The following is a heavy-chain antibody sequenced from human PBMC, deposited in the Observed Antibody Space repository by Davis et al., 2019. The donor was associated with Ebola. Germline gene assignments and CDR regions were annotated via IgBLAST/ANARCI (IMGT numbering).Heavy chain of an antibody. CDR1: GFSFSNAW. Sequence: GESLKISCAVSGFSFSNAWMSWVRQAPGKGPEWVGRIRSKTDGGTTDYAAPVNGRFTISRDDSKNTLYLQMDSLRAEDTAVYYCARYSRGSGPPQWGQGTLVTVSS. CDR3: ARYSRGSGPPQ. V-gene: IGHV3-15*01. CDR2: IRSKTDGGTT. D-gene: IGHD6-19*01. J-gene: IGHJ4*02.